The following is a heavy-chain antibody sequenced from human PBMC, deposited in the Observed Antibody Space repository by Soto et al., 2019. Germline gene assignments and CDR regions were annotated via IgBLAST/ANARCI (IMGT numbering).Heavy chain of an antibody. V-gene: IGHV3-73*02. CDR3: TYCSGGDCFFAY. CDR2: IRSKADNYAT. Sequence: EVQLVESGGGLVQSGESLKLSCASSGFTFSGSAIHWVRQASGKGLEWVGRIRSKADNYATAYAASVKGRFTVSRDDSKNTAYLQMNSLKTEDTAMYYCTYCSGGDCFFAYWGQGTLVTVSS. D-gene: IGHD2-15*01. CDR1: GFTFSGSA. J-gene: IGHJ4*02.